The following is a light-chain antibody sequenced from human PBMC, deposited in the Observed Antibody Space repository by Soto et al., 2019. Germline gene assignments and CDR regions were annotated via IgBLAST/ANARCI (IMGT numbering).Light chain of an antibody. CDR2: GAS. CDR1: QSVGNS. J-gene: IGKJ2*01. Sequence: VVMTQSPGTLSVSPGEGVTLSCRASQSVGNSLAWYQQKPGQAPRLLIFGASTRVTGIPARFSGSGSGTEFTLTITSLQSEDFAVYYCQQYNNWPDYTFGQGTKVEIK. V-gene: IGKV3-15*01. CDR3: QQYNNWPDYT.